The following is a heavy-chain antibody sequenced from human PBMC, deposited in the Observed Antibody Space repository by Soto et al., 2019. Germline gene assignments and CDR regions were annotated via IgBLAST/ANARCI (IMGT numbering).Heavy chain of an antibody. CDR3: ARAAITMVRGVIPPPLKPYYYYMDV. CDR1: GGSFSGYY. CDR2: INHSGST. V-gene: IGHV4-34*01. D-gene: IGHD3-10*01. J-gene: IGHJ6*03. Sequence: SETLSLTCAVYGGSFSGYYWSWIRQPPGKGLEWIGEINHSGSTNYNPSLKSRVTISVGTSKNQFSLKLSSVTAADTAVYYCARAAITMVRGVIPPPLKPYYYYMDVWGKGTTVTVSS.